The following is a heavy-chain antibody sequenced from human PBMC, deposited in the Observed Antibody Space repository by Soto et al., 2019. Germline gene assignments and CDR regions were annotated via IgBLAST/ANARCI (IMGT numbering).Heavy chain of an antibody. V-gene: IGHV3-30-3*01. CDR1: GFTFSSYA. CDR2: ISYDGSNK. CDR3: ARDPFSSSGSSSWYYHYYGMDV. Sequence: VQLVESGGGVVQPGRSLRLSCAASGFTFSSYAMHWVRQAPGKGLEWVAVISYDGSNKYYADSVKGRFTITRDNSKNTLYLKMISLRAEDTAVYYCARDPFSSSGSSSWYYHYYGMDVWGQGTTVTVSS. J-gene: IGHJ6*02. D-gene: IGHD6-13*01.